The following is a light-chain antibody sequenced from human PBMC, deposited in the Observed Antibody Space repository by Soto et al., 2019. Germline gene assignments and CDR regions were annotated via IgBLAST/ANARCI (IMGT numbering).Light chain of an antibody. V-gene: IGKV1-5*03. CDR3: QQYNFYPLT. J-gene: IGKJ4*01. CDR1: QSIASW. CDR2: KAS. Sequence: DMQMTQSPSTLSASVGDRVTITCRASQSIASWLAWYQQKPGKAPKLLISKASSLESGVSSRFSGSGSGTEFTLTISTLQPDDFASYYCQQYNFYPLTFGGGTKVEIK.